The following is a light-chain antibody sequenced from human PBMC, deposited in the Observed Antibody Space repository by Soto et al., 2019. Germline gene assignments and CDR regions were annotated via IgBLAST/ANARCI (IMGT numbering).Light chain of an antibody. CDR3: QQNDNWPLS. V-gene: IGKV3-15*01. Sequence: EIVMTQSPTIVSVSPGERATLSCRASQSVNSNLAWYQQKPGQAPRLLISGASTRAPGIAARFSGSGSGTNFTLSISGLQSADFAVYYCQQNDNWPLSFGGGTKVEIK. J-gene: IGKJ4*01. CDR1: QSVNSN. CDR2: GAS.